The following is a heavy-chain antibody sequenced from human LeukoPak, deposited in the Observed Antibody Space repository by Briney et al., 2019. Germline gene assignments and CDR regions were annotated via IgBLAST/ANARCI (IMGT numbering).Heavy chain of an antibody. CDR3: ARDSFWSGYPGGYYMDV. Sequence: GGSLRLSCAASGFTFSSYWMHWVRQAPGKGLVWVSRINSDGSSTSYADSVKGRFTISRDNAKNTLYLQMNSLRAEDTAVYYCARDSFWSGYPGGYYMDVWGKGTTVTVSS. D-gene: IGHD3-3*01. J-gene: IGHJ6*03. V-gene: IGHV3-74*01. CDR2: INSDGSST. CDR1: GFTFSSYW.